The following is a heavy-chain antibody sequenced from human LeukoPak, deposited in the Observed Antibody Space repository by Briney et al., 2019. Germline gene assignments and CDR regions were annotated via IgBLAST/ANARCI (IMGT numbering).Heavy chain of an antibody. V-gene: IGHV3-23*01. CDR2: ISGSGGST. J-gene: IGHJ4*02. Sequence: GGSLRLSCAASGFTFSSYAMSWVRQAPGKGLEWVSAISGSGGSTYYADSVKGRFTISRDNSKSTLYLQMNSLRAEDTAVYYCALTVGYCSSTSCYFDYWGQGTLVTVSS. CDR3: ALTVGYCSSTSCYFDY. CDR1: GFTFSSYA. D-gene: IGHD2-2*01.